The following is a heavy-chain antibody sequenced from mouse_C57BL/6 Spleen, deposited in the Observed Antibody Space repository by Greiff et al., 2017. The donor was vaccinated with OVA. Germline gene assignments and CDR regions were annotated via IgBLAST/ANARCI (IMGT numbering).Heavy chain of an antibody. Sequence: EVKLVESGGGLVKPGGSLKLSCAASGFTFSSYAMSWVRQTPEKRLEWVATISDGGSYTYYPDNVKGRFTISRDNAKNNLYLQMSHLKSEDTAMYYCARDDGGPFDYWGQGTTLTVSS. CDR2: ISDGGSYT. D-gene: IGHD2-3*01. V-gene: IGHV5-4*01. J-gene: IGHJ2*01. CDR1: GFTFSSYA. CDR3: ARDDGGPFDY.